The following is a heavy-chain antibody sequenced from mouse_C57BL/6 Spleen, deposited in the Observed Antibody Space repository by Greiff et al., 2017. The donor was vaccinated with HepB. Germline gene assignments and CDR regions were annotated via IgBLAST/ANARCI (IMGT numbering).Heavy chain of an antibody. D-gene: IGHD2-4*01. CDR3: ARGRDDYDGYYFDY. CDR1: GYAFSSYW. J-gene: IGHJ2*01. CDR2: IYPGDGDT. Sequence: VKLMESGAELVKPGASVKISCKASGYAFSSYWMNWVKQRPGKGLEWIGQIYPGDGDTNYNGKFKGKATLTADKSSSTAYMQLSSLTSEDSAVYFCARGRDDYDGYYFDYWGQGTTLTVSS. V-gene: IGHV1-80*01.